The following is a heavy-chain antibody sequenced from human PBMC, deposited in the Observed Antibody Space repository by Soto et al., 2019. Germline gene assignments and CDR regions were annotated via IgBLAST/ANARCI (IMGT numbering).Heavy chain of an antibody. J-gene: IGHJ4*02. CDR1: GGSISSSNW. V-gene: IGHV4-4*02. CDR3: ARAPIELYDSSGYYPH. D-gene: IGHD3-22*01. CDR2: IYHSGST. Sequence: SETLSLTCAVSGGSISSSNWWSWVRQPPGKGLEWIGEIYHSGSTNYNPSLKSRVTISVDKSKNQFSLKLSSVTAADTAVYYCARAPIELYDSSGYYPHWGQGTLVTVSS.